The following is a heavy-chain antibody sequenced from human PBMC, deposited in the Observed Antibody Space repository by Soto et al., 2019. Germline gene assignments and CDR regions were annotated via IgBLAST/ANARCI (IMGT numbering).Heavy chain of an antibody. CDR2: INTDGTAT. V-gene: IGHV3-74*01. J-gene: IGHJ4*02. CDR1: GFTFNTYW. D-gene: IGHD1-26*01. Sequence: EVQLVESGGGLVQPGGSLRLSCEASGFTFNTYWMHWVRQVPGKAPGLVWVYHINTDGTATSYADSVMGGFSISRDNAKKILYLQMNSLRVEDSAVYFCARDTVGIGIDYWGQGTLVTVSS. CDR3: ARDTVGIGIDY.